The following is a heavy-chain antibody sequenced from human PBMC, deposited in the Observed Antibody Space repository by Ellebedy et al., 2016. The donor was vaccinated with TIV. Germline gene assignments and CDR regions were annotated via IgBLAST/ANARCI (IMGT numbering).Heavy chain of an antibody. CDR3: ARDGVYGPYYFDY. J-gene: IGHJ4*02. CDR1: GFTFSTCW. CDR2: IKQDGSEK. Sequence: PGGSLRLSCAASGFTFSTCWMSWVRQAPGKGLEWVANIKQDGSEKYYLDSVKGRFTISRDNAKNSLFLQMDSLRAEDTAVYYCARDGVYGPYYFDYWGQGTLVTVSS. V-gene: IGHV3-7*01. D-gene: IGHD5/OR15-5a*01.